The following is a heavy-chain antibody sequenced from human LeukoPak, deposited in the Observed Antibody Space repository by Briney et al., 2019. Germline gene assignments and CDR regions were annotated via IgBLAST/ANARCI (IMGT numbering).Heavy chain of an antibody. CDR3: ARHLTYYYYGMDV. CDR1: GGSVSSGSYY. Sequence: SETLSLTCTVSGGSVSSGSYYWSWIRQPPGKGLEWIGYIYHSGSTNYNPSLKSRVTISVDASKNQFSLKLSSVTAADTAVYYCARHLTYYYYGMDVWGQGTTVTVSS. V-gene: IGHV4-61*01. J-gene: IGHJ6*02. CDR2: IYHSGST.